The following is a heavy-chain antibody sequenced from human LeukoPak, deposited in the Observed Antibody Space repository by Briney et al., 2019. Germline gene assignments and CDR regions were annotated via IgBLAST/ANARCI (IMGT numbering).Heavy chain of an antibody. J-gene: IGHJ5*02. CDR2: INHSGST. CDR3: ARNVRLGSGELSFAPFKNWFDP. V-gene: IGHV4-34*01. CDR1: GGSFSGYY. Sequence: SETLSLTCAVYGGSFSGYYWSWIRQPPGKGLEYMGEINHSGSTNYNPSLKSRVTISVDTSKNQFSLKLSSVTAADTAVYYCARNVRLGSGELSFAPFKNWFDPWGQGTLVTVSS. D-gene: IGHD3-16*02.